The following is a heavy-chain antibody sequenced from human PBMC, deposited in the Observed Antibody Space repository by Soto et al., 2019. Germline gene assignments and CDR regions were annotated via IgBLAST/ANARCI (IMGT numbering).Heavy chain of an antibody. CDR1: GFTFSSYS. CDR2: ISSSSSTI. J-gene: IGHJ4*02. Sequence: EVQLVESGGGLVQPGGSLRLSCAASGFTFSSYSMNWVRQAPGKGLEWVSYISSSSSTIYYADSVKGRFTISRDNAKNSLYLQMNSLRDEDTAVYYCARELGFGDGELVVAHWGQGPLVTVSS. CDR3: ARELGFGDGELVVAH. V-gene: IGHV3-48*02. D-gene: IGHD3-10*01.